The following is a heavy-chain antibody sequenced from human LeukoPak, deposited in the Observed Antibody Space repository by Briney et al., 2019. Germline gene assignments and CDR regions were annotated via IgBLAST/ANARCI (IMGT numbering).Heavy chain of an antibody. V-gene: IGHV3-21*01. Sequence: GGSLRLSCAASGFTFSSYSMNWVRQAPGKGLEWVSSISSSSSYIYYADSVKGRFTISRDNAKNTLYLQMNSLRAEDTAVYYCARAGTALGYYYYYYMDVWGKGTTVTVSS. D-gene: IGHD6-19*01. CDR2: ISSSSSYI. CDR3: ARAGTALGYYYYYYMDV. CDR1: GFTFSSYS. J-gene: IGHJ6*03.